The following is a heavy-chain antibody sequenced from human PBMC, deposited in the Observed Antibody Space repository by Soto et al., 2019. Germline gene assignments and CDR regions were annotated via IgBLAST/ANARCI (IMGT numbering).Heavy chain of an antibody. CDR2: INHSGST. V-gene: IGHV4-34*01. J-gene: IGHJ3*01. CDR3: ARGRFCSETSCIRAFDV. Sequence: QVQLQQWGAGLLKPSETLSRTCAVYGGSFSGYYWTWIRQPPGRGLEWIGEINHSGSTNSNPSLKSRVTISVDTYKNQFSLKLSSVTAADTAVYYCARGRFCSETSCIRAFDVWGQGTMVTVSS. CDR1: GGSFSGYY. D-gene: IGHD2-2*01.